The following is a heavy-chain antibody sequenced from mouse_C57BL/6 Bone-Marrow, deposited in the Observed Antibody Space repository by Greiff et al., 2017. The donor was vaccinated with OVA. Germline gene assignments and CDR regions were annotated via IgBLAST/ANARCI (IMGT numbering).Heavy chain of an antibody. CDR2: IDPENGDT. Sequence: VQLQQSGAELVRPGASVKLSCTASGFNIKDYYMHWVKQRPEQGLEWIGWIDPENGDTEYASKFQGKATITAETSSNTAYLQLSSLTSEDTAVYYCTFYYYGSSPFAYWGQGTLVTVSA. V-gene: IGHV14-4*01. CDR3: TFYYYGSSPFAY. CDR1: GFNIKDYY. D-gene: IGHD1-1*01. J-gene: IGHJ3*01.